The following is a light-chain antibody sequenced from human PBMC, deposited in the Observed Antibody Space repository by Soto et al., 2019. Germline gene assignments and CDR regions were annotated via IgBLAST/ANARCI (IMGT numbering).Light chain of an antibody. J-gene: IGLJ2*01. Sequence: QSVLTQPPSASGTPGQRVTISCSGGTSNIATNYVYWYQHLPGTAPRLLVYRNSQRPSVVPDRFSGSKSGTSASLAISGLGSEDEVDYYCAAWDYSLSGVLFGGGTKLTVL. CDR1: TSNIATNY. CDR3: AAWDYSLSGVL. CDR2: RNS. V-gene: IGLV1-47*01.